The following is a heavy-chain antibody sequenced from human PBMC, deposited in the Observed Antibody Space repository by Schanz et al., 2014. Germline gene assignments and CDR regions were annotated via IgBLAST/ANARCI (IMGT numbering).Heavy chain of an antibody. CDR1: GFTFRSYA. CDR3: AKGMGYCSGGTCYDYYYYGLDV. V-gene: IGHV3-23*04. CDR2: LSGSGGST. Sequence: VQLVESGGGLVQPGGSLRLSCAASGFTFRSYAMSWFGQAPGKGLEWVSALSGSGGSTYYADSVKGRFTISRDNSENTLYLQMNSLSADDTAVFYCAKGMGYCSGGTCYDYYYYGLDVWGQGTTVTVSS. J-gene: IGHJ6*02. D-gene: IGHD2-15*01.